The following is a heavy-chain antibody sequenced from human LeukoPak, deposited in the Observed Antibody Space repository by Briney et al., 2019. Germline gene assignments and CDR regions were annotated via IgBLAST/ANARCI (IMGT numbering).Heavy chain of an antibody. CDR1: GFTVSSNY. V-gene: IGHV3-53*01. J-gene: IGHJ4*02. Sequence: GGSLRLSCAASGFTVSSNYMSWVRQAPGKGLEWVSVIYSGGSTYYADSVKGRFTISRDNSKNTLYLQMNSLRAEDTAVYYCARLAALRYFDYWGQGTLVTVSS. D-gene: IGHD6-19*01. CDR3: ARLAALRYFDY. CDR2: IYSGGST.